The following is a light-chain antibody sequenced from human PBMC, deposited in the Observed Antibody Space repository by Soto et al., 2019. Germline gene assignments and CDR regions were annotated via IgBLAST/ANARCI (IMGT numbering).Light chain of an antibody. V-gene: IGKV3-20*01. Sequence: EIVLTQSPGTLSLSPGERATLSCRASQSVRNTYLAWYRQKPGQAPRLLIYGATSRATGIPDRFSGSGSGTDFTLTTSRLEPEDFAVYYCQQYDSTPLYTFGQGTKLEIK. J-gene: IGKJ2*01. CDR2: GAT. CDR1: QSVRNTY. CDR3: QQYDSTPLYT.